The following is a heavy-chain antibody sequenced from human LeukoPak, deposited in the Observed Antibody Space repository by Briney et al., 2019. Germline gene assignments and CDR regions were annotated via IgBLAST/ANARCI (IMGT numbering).Heavy chain of an antibody. CDR2: ISSSSSTI. CDR3: ARGGWGNYYDSSVMGGRNSGGDY. J-gene: IGHJ4*02. D-gene: IGHD3-22*01. CDR1: GFTFSSYS. V-gene: IGHV3-48*01. Sequence: GGSLRLSCAASGFTFSSYSMDWVRQAPGKGLEWVSYISSSSSTIYYADSVKGRFTISRDNAKNSLYLQMNSLRAEDTAVYYCARGGWGNYYDSSVMGGRNSGGDYWGQGTLVTVSS.